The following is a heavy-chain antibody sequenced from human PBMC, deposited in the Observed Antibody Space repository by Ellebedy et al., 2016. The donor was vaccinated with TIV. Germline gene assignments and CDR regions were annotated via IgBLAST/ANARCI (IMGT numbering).Heavy chain of an antibody. Sequence: ASVNVSCXASGYMFTDYYMHWVRQAPGQGLEWMGWVSPYNGNTNYAQKFQARVTMTTDTSTSTAYMELRSLRSDDTALYFCARDSDYGGVTNHWYFNLWGRGTLVTVSS. D-gene: IGHD4-23*01. J-gene: IGHJ2*01. CDR3: ARDSDYGGVTNHWYFNL. CDR1: GYMFTDYY. V-gene: IGHV1-18*04. CDR2: VSPYNGNT.